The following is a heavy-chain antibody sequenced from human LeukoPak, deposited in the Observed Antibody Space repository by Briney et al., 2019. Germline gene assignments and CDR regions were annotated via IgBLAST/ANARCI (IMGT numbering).Heavy chain of an antibody. J-gene: IGHJ2*01. CDR2: IYTTGGT. CDR3: ARELSYDSSESWYRFVFDL. CDR1: GGSISTFH. V-gene: IGHV4-4*07. Sequence: SETLSLTCTVSGGSISTFHWSWIRQPAGKGLEWIGRIYTTGGTNYNPSLKSRATISVDTSKNQFSLKLSSVTAADTAVYYCARELSYDSSESWYRFVFDLWGRGTLVTVSS. D-gene: IGHD3-22*01.